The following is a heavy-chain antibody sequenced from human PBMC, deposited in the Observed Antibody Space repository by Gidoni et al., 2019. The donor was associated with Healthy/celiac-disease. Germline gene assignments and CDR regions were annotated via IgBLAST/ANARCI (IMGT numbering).Heavy chain of an antibody. J-gene: IGHJ6*02. CDR1: GGSFSGYY. Sequence: QVQLQQWGAGLLKPSETLSLTCAVYGGSFSGYYWSWLRQPPGKGLEWIGEINHSGSTNYNPSLKSRVTISVDTSKNQFSLKLSSVTAAYTAVYYCARGPGIAVAGHYYYYYYGMDVWGQGTTVTVSS. D-gene: IGHD6-19*01. V-gene: IGHV4-34*01. CDR3: ARGPGIAVAGHYYYYYYGMDV. CDR2: INHSGST.